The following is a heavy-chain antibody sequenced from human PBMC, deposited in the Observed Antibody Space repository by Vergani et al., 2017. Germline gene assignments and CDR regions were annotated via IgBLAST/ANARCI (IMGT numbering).Heavy chain of an antibody. Sequence: QLQLQESGPGLVKPSETLSLTCTVSGGSISSSSYYWGWIRQPPGRGLEWIGSIYYSGSTYYNPSLKSRVTISVDTSKNQFSRKLSSVTAADTAVYYFARDGGEYDKDALDVWGQGTKVTVTS. CDR2: IYYSGST. D-gene: IGHD2-21*01. J-gene: IGHJ3*01. V-gene: IGHV4-39*02. CDR1: GGSISSSSYY. CDR3: ARDGGEYDKDALDV.